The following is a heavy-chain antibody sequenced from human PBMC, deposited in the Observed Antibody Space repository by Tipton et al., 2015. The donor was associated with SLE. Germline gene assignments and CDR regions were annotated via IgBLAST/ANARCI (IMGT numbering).Heavy chain of an antibody. D-gene: IGHD3-3*02. CDR2: INHSGST. J-gene: IGHJ4*02. CDR1: GGSASGYFSGYY. CDR3: ARESSIASHAFDH. V-gene: IGHV4-34*01. Sequence: TLSLTCAAYGGSASGYFSGYYWSWIRQPPGKGLEWIGEINHSGSTSYNPSLKSRVSISVDTSNSQLSLNLRSVTAADTAIYYCARESSIASHAFDHWGQGTLVTVSS.